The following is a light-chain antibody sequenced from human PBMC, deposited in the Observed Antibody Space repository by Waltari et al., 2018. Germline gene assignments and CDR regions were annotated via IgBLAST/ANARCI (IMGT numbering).Light chain of an antibody. CDR1: QSVTRY. CDR2: AAS. Sequence: DIQMTQSPSSLSASVGDSVTVTCRASQSVTRYLHWYQQKPGQAHTLLIYAASTLQSGVPSRFSGSGSGTDFTLTISSLQPEDFATYYCQQSYSIPQTFGQGTKVEVK. V-gene: IGKV1-39*01. CDR3: QQSYSIPQT. J-gene: IGKJ1*01.